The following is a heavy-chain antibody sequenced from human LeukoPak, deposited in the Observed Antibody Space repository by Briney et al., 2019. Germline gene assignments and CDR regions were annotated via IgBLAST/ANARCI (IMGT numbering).Heavy chain of an antibody. V-gene: IGHV1-46*01. J-gene: IGHJ2*01. CDR3: ARCDHFEVAAKRDWYFDL. CDR1: GYTFTSYY. D-gene: IGHD2-15*01. CDR2: INPTGGST. Sequence: ASVKVSCKASGYTFTSYYMHWVRQAPGQGLEWMGPINPTGGSTGYAQKFQGRVTMTRDMSTSTVYMEMSSLRSEDTAVYYCARCDHFEVAAKRDWYFDLWGRGTLVTVSS.